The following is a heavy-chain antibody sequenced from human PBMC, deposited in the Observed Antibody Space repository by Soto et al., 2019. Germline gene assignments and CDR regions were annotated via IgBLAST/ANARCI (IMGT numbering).Heavy chain of an antibody. CDR1: GGSISSYY. CDR3: AGRFGVPHYYYYYMEV. D-gene: IGHD3-3*01. CDR2: IYYSGST. J-gene: IGHJ6*03. V-gene: IGHV4-59*08. Sequence: SETLSLTCTVSGGSISSYYWSWIRQPPGKGLEWIGYIYYSGSTNYNPSLKSRVTISVDTSKNQFSLKLSSVTAADTAVYYCAGRFGVPHYYYYYMEVWGKGTTVTVSS.